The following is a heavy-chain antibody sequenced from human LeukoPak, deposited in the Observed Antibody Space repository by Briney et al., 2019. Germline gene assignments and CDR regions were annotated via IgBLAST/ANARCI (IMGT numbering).Heavy chain of an antibody. V-gene: IGHV3-7*03. Sequence: GGSLRLSCAVSGLTFSSSWMDWVRQAPGKGLEWVASINPDGNKKYSADSVKGRFTISRDSSKNTLYLQMNSLRAEDTAVYYCARGLFDFSDSSGYRGGYFDYWGQGTLVTVSS. CDR2: INPDGNKK. D-gene: IGHD3-22*01. CDR3: ARGLFDFSDSSGYRGGYFDY. J-gene: IGHJ4*02. CDR1: GLTFSSSW.